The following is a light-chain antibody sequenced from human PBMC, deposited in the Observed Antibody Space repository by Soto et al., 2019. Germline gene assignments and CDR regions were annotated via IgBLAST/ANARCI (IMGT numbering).Light chain of an antibody. CDR2: GAS. J-gene: IGKJ5*01. CDR3: QQYGGAPDT. V-gene: IGKV3-20*01. CDR1: QSVSNNY. Sequence: EIVLTQSPGTLSLSPWERATLSCRASQSVSNNYLAWYQQKPGQAPRLLIYGASSRATGIPDRFSGSGSGTDFTLTISRLEPEDSAVYYCQQYGGAPDTFGQGTRLEIK.